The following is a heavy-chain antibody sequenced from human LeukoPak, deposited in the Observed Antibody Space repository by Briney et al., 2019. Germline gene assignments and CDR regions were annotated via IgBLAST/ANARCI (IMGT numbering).Heavy chain of an antibody. Sequence: PGRSLRLSCAASGFTFSSYAMHWVCQAPGKGLEWVAVISYDGSNKYYADSVKGRFTISRDNSKNTLYLQMNSLRAEDTAVYYCARGHDHVWGSYRPTHDAFDIWGQGTMVTVSS. CDR3: ARGHDHVWGSYRPTHDAFDI. CDR2: ISYDGSNK. V-gene: IGHV3-30-3*01. CDR1: GFTFSSYA. J-gene: IGHJ3*02. D-gene: IGHD3-16*02.